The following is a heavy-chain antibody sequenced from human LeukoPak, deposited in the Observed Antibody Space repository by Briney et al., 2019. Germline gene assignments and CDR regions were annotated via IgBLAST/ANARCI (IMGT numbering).Heavy chain of an antibody. V-gene: IGHV3-23*01. J-gene: IGHJ4*02. CDR1: GFTFSSYA. Sequence: GGSLRLSCAASGFTFSSYAMSWVRQAPGKGLEGVSAISGSGGSTYYADSVKGRFTISRDNSKNTLYLQMNSLRAEDTAVYYCAKGDSGPPRGFGYFDYWGQGTLVTVSS. CDR3: AKGDSGPPRGFGYFDY. CDR2: ISGSGGST. D-gene: IGHD5-12*01.